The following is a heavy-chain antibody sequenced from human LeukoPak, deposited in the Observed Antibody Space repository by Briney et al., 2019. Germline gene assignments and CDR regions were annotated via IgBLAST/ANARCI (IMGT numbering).Heavy chain of an antibody. CDR2: IYYSGST. J-gene: IGHJ5*02. CDR3: ARRVPNYYDSTLNWFDP. D-gene: IGHD3-22*01. CDR1: GGSISSYY. Sequence: SETLSLTCTVSGGSISSYYWSWIRQPPGKGLEWIGYIYYSGSTNYNPSLKSRVTISVDTSKNQFSLKLSSVTAADTAVYYCARRVPNYYDSTLNWFDPWGQGTLVTVSS. V-gene: IGHV4-59*08.